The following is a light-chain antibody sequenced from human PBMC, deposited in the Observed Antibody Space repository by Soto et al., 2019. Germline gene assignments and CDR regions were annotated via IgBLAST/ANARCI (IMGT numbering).Light chain of an antibody. Sequence: EIVLTQSPGTLSLSPGERATLSCRASLSVSSSYLAWYQQKPGQAPRLLIYGASRRATGIPDRFSGSGSGTDFTLTISRLEPEDFAVYYCQQYDSSPITFGQGTRLEIK. CDR2: GAS. V-gene: IGKV3-20*01. CDR3: QQYDSSPIT. J-gene: IGKJ5*01. CDR1: LSVSSSY.